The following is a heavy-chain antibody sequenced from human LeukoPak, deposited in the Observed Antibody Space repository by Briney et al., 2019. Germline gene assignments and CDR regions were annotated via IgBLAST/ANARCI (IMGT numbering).Heavy chain of an antibody. CDR2: ISSSSSAI. CDR3: ARGELYSSGYSIDY. J-gene: IGHJ4*02. Sequence: QAGGSLRLSCAASGFTFSNHNMNWVRQAPGKGLEWVSYISSSSSAIYYADSVKGRFTISRDNAKSSLHLQVNSLRAEDTAVYYCARGELYSSGYSIDYWGQGTLVTVSS. D-gene: IGHD6-19*01. V-gene: IGHV3-48*01. CDR1: GFTFSNHN.